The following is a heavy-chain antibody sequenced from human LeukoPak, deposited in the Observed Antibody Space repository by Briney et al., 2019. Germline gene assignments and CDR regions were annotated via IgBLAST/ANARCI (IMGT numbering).Heavy chain of an antibody. Sequence: GGSLRLSCAASGSTFSSYAMSWVRQAPGKGLEWVSAISGSGDSTFYADSVKGRFTISRDNSKNTLYLQMNSLRAEDTAVYYCAKGYSSSWYLYFQHWGQGTLVTVSS. V-gene: IGHV3-23*01. CDR3: AKGYSSSWYLYFQH. CDR1: GSTFSSYA. J-gene: IGHJ1*01. D-gene: IGHD6-13*01. CDR2: ISGSGDST.